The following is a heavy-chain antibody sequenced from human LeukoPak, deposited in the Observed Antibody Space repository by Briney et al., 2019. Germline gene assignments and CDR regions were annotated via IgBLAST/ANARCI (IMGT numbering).Heavy chain of an antibody. D-gene: IGHD3-3*01. Sequence: PGGSLRLSCAASGFTFSSYGMHWVRQAPGKGLEWVSYISSSSNVIYYTDSVKGRFTISRDNARNLLSLQMNSLRAEDTAVYYCARGDPIYDFWSGGDYWGQGSLVTVSS. CDR3: ARGDPIYDFWSGGDY. V-gene: IGHV3-48*01. J-gene: IGHJ4*02. CDR2: ISSSSNVI. CDR1: GFTFSSYG.